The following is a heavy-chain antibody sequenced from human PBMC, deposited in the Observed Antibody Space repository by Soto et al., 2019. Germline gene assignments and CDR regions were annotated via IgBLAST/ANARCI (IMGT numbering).Heavy chain of an antibody. CDR2: ISAYNGNT. Sequence: ASVKVSCKTAGYTFTSYGISWGRQAPGQGLEWMGWISAYNGNTNYAQKLQGRVTMSTDISTSTAYMELRRLRSDDTAVYYCARGRDYYFDYWGQGTLVTVSS. J-gene: IGHJ4*02. CDR1: GYTFTSYG. CDR3: ARGRDYYFDY. V-gene: IGHV1-18*01. D-gene: IGHD3-3*01.